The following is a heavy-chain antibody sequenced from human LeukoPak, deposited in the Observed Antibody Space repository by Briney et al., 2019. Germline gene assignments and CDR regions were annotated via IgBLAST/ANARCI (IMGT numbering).Heavy chain of an antibody. J-gene: IGHJ5*02. Sequence: SETLSLTCAVYGGSFSGYYWSWIRQPPGKGLEWIGEMNHSGSTNYNPSRKSRVTISVDTSKNQFSLKLSSVTAADTAMYYCARDSSGWNGDWFDPWGQGTLVTASS. CDR1: GGSFSGYY. V-gene: IGHV4-34*01. CDR3: ARDSSGWNGDWFDP. D-gene: IGHD6-19*01. CDR2: MNHSGST.